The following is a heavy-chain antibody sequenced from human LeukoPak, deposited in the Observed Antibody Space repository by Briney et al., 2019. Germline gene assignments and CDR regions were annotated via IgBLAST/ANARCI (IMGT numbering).Heavy chain of an antibody. V-gene: IGHV4-34*01. CDR2: INHSGST. J-gene: IGHJ5*02. Sequence: SETLSLTCAVYGGSFIGYYWSWIRQPPGKGLEWIGEINHSGSTNYNPSLKIRVTISVDTSKNQFSLKLSSVTAADTAVYYCARSYSNIFSWFDPWGQGTLVTVSS. CDR3: ARSYSNIFSWFDP. D-gene: IGHD3-3*02. CDR1: GGSFIGYY.